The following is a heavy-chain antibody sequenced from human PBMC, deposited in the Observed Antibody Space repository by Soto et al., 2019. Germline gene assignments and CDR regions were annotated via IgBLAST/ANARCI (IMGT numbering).Heavy chain of an antibody. V-gene: IGHV1-69*04. Sequence: ASVKVSCKASGGTFSSYPISWVRQAPGQGLEWMGRIIPILGIANYAQKFQGRVTITADKSTSAAYMELSSLSSEDTAVYYCARDYYGSVRQILPPHYYYYIMDVWGKGTTVTVSS. CDR1: GGTFSSYP. CDR2: IIPILGIA. J-gene: IGHJ6*03. CDR3: ARDYYGSVRQILPPHYYYYIMDV. D-gene: IGHD3-10*01.